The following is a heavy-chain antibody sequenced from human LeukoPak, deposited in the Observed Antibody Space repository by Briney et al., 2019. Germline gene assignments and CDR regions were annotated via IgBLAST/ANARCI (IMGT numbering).Heavy chain of an antibody. J-gene: IGHJ5*02. CDR2: IYHSGST. Sequence: PSETLSLTCAVSGGSISSSNWWSWVRQPPGKGLEWIGEIYHSGSTNYNPSLKSRVTISVDKSKSQFSLKLSSVTAADTAVYYCARDLYDYGDFAFDPWGQGTLVTVSS. D-gene: IGHD4-17*01. V-gene: IGHV4-4*02. CDR3: ARDLYDYGDFAFDP. CDR1: GGSISSSNW.